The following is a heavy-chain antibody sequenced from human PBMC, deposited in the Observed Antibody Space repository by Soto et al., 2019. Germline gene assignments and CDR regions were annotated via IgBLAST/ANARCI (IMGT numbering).Heavy chain of an antibody. CDR1: GFTLSSYA. Sequence: GGSLRLSCAASGFTLSSYAMSLVRQAPGKGLEWVSAISGSGGSTYYAASVKGRFTISRDNSKKTLYLQLNSLRAEDTAVYYCARAKTRYSGYVYSGSGMDVWGQGTTVTVSS. J-gene: IGHJ6*02. CDR3: ARAKTRYSGYVYSGSGMDV. D-gene: IGHD5-12*01. V-gene: IGHV3-23*01. CDR2: ISGSGGST.